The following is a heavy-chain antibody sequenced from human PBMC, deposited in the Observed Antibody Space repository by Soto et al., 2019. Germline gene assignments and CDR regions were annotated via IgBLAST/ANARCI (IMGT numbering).Heavy chain of an antibody. CDR2: ISGSAGGR. Sequence: EVQLLESGGGLVQPGGSLRLSCAASGFTFTTYAMSWVRQAPGKGLEWVSAISGSAGGRYYADSVKGRFTISRDNSKNTMSLQMNSLRAEDTAVYYCAKNWDTTFSSSSHWGQGNLVSVSS. CDR3: AKNWDTTFSSSSH. D-gene: IGHD6-6*01. V-gene: IGHV3-23*01. CDR1: GFTFTTYA. J-gene: IGHJ4*02.